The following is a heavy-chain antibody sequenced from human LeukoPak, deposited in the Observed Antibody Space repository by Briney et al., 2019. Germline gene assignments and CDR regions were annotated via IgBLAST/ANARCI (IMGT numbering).Heavy chain of an antibody. Sequence: SGTLSLTCVVSGGSISSSNWWSWVRQPPGKGLEWIGEIYHSGSTNYNPSLKSRATISLDKSKNQFSLNLRSVTAADTAVYYCARDRGSSGLYYYYYMDVWGKGTTVTVSS. D-gene: IGHD1-26*01. CDR3: ARDRGSSGLYYYYYMDV. J-gene: IGHJ6*03. V-gene: IGHV4-4*02. CDR1: GGSISSSNW. CDR2: IYHSGST.